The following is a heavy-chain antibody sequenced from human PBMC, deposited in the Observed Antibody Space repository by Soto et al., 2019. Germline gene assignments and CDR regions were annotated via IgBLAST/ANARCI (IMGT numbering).Heavy chain of an antibody. CDR1: GFTFSSYS. CDR2: ISSSSSTI. J-gene: IGHJ5*02. D-gene: IGHD6-13*01. V-gene: IGHV3-48*01. Sequence: EVQLVESGGGLVQHGGSLRLSCAASGFTFSSYSMNWVRQAPGTGLEWVSYISSSSSTIYYADSVKGRFTISRDNAKNSLYLQMNSLRAEDTAVYYCASMAAAGTYWNWFDPWGQGTLVTVSS. CDR3: ASMAAAGTYWNWFDP.